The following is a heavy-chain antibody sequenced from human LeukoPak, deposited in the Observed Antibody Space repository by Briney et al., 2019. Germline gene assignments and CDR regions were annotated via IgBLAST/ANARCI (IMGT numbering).Heavy chain of an antibody. J-gene: IGHJ4*02. V-gene: IGHV1-18*01. CDR3: ARDTGAHKYSSGWPFDY. CDR2: ISAYNGNT. Sequence: ASVKVSCKASGYTFTSYGISWVRQAPGQGLEWMGWISAYNGNTNYAQKLQGRVTMTTHTSTSTAYMELRSLRSDDTAVYYCARDTGAHKYSSGWPFDYWGQGTLVTVSS. D-gene: IGHD6-19*01. CDR1: GYTFTSYG.